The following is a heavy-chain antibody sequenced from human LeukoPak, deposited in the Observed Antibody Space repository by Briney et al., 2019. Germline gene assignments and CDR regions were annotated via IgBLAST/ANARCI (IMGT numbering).Heavy chain of an antibody. CDR2: IGGSSSST. CDR1: GFTFSSYA. Sequence: GGSLRLSCAASGFTFSSYAMSRVRQAPGKGLEWVSGIGGSSSSTYYADSVKGRFTISRDNSKNTLYLQMNSLRAEDTAVYYCAKTPFIVVVPAAYFDYWGQGTLVTVSS. CDR3: AKTPFIVVVPAAYFDY. D-gene: IGHD2-2*01. V-gene: IGHV3-23*01. J-gene: IGHJ4*02.